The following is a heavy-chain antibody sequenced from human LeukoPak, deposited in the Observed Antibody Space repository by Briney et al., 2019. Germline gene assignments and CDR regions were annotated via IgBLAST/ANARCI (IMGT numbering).Heavy chain of an antibody. CDR3: AKQGHRRSTTCFNTTAFYI. CDR1: GFTLSIYG. J-gene: IGHJ3*02. V-gene: IGHV3-30*02. Sequence: GGSLRLSCAASGFTLSIYGMHWVRQAPGKGLEWVAFIENDASEKKYVDSVKGRFTISRDNSKNTLYLQMNSLTAEDPAVYYCAKQGHRRSTTCFNTTAFYIWGQGTLVTVSS. CDR2: IENDASEK. D-gene: IGHD2-2*01.